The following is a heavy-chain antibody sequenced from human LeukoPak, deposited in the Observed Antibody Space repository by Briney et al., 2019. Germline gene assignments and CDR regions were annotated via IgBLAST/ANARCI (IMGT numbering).Heavy chain of an antibody. CDR1: GITVSSNY. CDR2: IYSGGST. CDR3: ARGRFGTLRFSS. D-gene: IGHD3-3*01. J-gene: IGHJ5*02. V-gene: IGHV3-53*01. Sequence: GGSLRLSCAASGITVSSNYMSWVRQAPGKGLEWVSVIYSGGSTYYADSVKGRFTISRDNSKNTLYLQMNSLRAGDTAVYYCARGRFGTLRFSSWGQGTLVTVSS.